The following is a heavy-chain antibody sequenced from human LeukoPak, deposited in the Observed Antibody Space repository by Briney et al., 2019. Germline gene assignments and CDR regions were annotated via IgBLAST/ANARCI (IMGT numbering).Heavy chain of an antibody. CDR1: GFTVSSNY. J-gene: IGHJ5*02. Sequence: QTGGSLRLSCAASGFTVSSNYMSWVRQAPGKGLEWVSVIYSGGSTYYADSVKGRFTISRDNAKRSLYLQMNSLRAEDTAVYYCARGSARWFDPWGQGTLVTVSS. CDR2: IYSGGST. V-gene: IGHV3-53*01. CDR3: ARGSARWFDP.